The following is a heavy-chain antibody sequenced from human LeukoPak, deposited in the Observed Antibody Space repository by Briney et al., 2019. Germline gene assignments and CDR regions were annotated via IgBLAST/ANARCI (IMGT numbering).Heavy chain of an antibody. V-gene: IGHV3-7*01. CDR2: INQDVSEI. CDR3: ARDLRTDSSFSPFDY. Sequence: GGSLRLSCAASGFTLSSYWMSWVRQAPGKGLEWVANINQDVSEINYVDSVQGRFTISRDNGKNSLYLQMNSLRAEDTAVYYCARDLRTDSSFSPFDYWGQGTLVTVSS. D-gene: IGHD3/OR15-3a*01. CDR1: GFTLSSYW. J-gene: IGHJ4*02.